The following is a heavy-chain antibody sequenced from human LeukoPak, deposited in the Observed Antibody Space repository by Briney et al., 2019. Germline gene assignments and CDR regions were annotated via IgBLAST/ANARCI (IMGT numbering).Heavy chain of an antibody. CDR1: GGTFSSYA. D-gene: IGHD3-3*01. Sequence: AASVKVSCKASGGTFSSYAISWVRQAPGQGLEWMGGIIPIFGTANYAQKFQGRVTITTDESTSTAYMELSSLRSEDTAVYYCARVDGFLEHPYPRGYYYYMDVWGKGTTVTVSS. V-gene: IGHV1-69*05. CDR3: ARVDGFLEHPYPRGYYYYMDV. J-gene: IGHJ6*03. CDR2: IIPIFGTA.